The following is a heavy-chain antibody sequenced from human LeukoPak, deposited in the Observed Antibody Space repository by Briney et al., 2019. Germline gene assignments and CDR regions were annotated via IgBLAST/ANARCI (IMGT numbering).Heavy chain of an antibody. CDR3: ARDRSSLAVSDSRTSDY. J-gene: IGHJ4*02. Sequence: ASVKVSCKASGYTFTSYDINWVRQATGQGLEWMGWMNPNSSNTGYAQKFQGRVTMTTDTSTSTAYMELGSLRFDDTAVYYCARDRSSLAVSDSRTSDYWGQGTLVTVSS. D-gene: IGHD6-19*01. V-gene: IGHV1-8*01. CDR2: MNPNSSNT. CDR1: GYTFTSYD.